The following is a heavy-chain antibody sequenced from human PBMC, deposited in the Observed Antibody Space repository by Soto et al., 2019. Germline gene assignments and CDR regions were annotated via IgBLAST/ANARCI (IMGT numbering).Heavy chain of an antibody. CDR1: GFTFSSYA. CDR2: ISGSGGST. D-gene: IGHD3-3*01. J-gene: IGHJ4*02. Sequence: GGSLRLSCAASGFTFSSYAMSWVRQAPGKGLEWVSAISGSGGSTYYADSVKGRFTISRDNSKNTLYLQMNSLRAEDTAVYYCAKDTTKSTIFGVVIKYWGQGTLVTVSS. V-gene: IGHV3-23*01. CDR3: AKDTTKSTIFGVVIKY.